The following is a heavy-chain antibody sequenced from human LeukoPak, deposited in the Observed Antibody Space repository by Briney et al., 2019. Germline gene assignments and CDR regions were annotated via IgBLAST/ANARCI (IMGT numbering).Heavy chain of an antibody. CDR2: ISAYNGNT. Sequence: ASVTVSFKSSGYTFTSYGSSWVREAPGQGLEWVGWISAYNGNTNYAEKLQGRVTMTTDRSTSTAYMELRSLRSDDTAVYYCATESSGWYYYGMDVWDQGTTVTVSS. J-gene: IGHJ6*02. V-gene: IGHV1-18*01. D-gene: IGHD6-19*01. CDR1: GYTFTSYG. CDR3: ATESSGWYYYGMDV.